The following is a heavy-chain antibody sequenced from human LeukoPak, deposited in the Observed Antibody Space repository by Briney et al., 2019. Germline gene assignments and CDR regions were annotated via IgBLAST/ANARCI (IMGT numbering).Heavy chain of an antibody. CDR3: AKGSNNYPDNFDY. V-gene: IGHV3-23*01. CDR2: ISGSGGST. D-gene: IGHD1-1*01. J-gene: IGHJ4*02. CDR1: GFTFSSYA. Sequence: GGSLRLSCAASGFTFSSYALTWVRQAPGKGLEWVSAISGSGGSTYYAESVKGRCTISRDNSKKTLFLQMNSLRAEDTAVYYCAKGSNNYPDNFDYWGQGTLVTVSS.